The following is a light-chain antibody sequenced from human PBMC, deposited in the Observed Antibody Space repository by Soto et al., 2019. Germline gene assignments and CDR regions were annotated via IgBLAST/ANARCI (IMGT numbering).Light chain of an antibody. V-gene: IGKV1-5*01. CDR2: DAS. Sequence: DIQMTQSPSTLSAHTRHRGTITCRASQTISNWLAWYQQKPGKAPKVLIHDASRLESGVPSRFSGSGSGTEFTLTINNLQPDDFAISYCRQYDSESTFGKGTKVDIK. J-gene: IGKJ1*01. CDR1: QTISNW. CDR3: RQYDSEST.